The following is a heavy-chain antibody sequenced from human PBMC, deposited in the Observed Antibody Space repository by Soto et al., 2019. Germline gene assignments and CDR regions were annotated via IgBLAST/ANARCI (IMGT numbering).Heavy chain of an antibody. CDR2: IYYSGST. Sequence: PSETLSLTCTVSGGSISSGDYYWSWIRQPPGKGLEWIGYIYYSGSTYYNPSLKSRVTISVDTSKNQFSLKLSSVTAADTAVYYCARAITMVRGVIGSSWFDPWGQGTLVTVSS. V-gene: IGHV4-30-4*01. J-gene: IGHJ5*02. D-gene: IGHD3-10*01. CDR3: ARAITMVRGVIGSSWFDP. CDR1: GGSISSGDYY.